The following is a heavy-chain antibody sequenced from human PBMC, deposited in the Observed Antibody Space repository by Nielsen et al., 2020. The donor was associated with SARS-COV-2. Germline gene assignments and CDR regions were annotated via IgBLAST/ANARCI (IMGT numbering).Heavy chain of an antibody. CDR2: VIPIFGTA. CDR1: GYILTTHA. D-gene: IGHD1-7*01. CDR3: ARDGNNWNSNPPYYGMDV. J-gene: IGHJ6*02. V-gene: IGHV1-69*13. Sequence: SVKVSCKASGYILTTHAMNWVRQAPGQGLEWMGGVIPIFGTANYAQKFQGRVTITADESTSTAYMELSSLRSEDTAVYYCARDGNNWNSNPPYYGMDVWGQGTTVTVSS.